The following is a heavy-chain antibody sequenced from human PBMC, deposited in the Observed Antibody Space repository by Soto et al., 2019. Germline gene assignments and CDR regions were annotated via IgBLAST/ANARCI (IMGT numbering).Heavy chain of an antibody. Sequence: EVQLVESGGGLVKPGGSLRLSCAASGFTFSSYTLNWVRQAPGKGLEWVSSITSSSTYIYYADSVKGRFTISRDNAKNSLFLQMNSLRTGDTGVYYCASELNVGVATLSWGQGTLVTVSP. CDR1: GFTFSSYT. V-gene: IGHV3-21*01. D-gene: IGHD3-3*01. CDR3: ASELNVGVATLS. J-gene: IGHJ5*02. CDR2: ITSSSTYI.